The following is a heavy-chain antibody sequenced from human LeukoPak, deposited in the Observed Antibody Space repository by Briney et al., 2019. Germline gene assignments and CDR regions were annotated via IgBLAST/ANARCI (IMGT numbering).Heavy chain of an antibody. V-gene: IGHV3-30-3*01. CDR3: AREGGSHETYYFDY. D-gene: IGHD1-26*01. CDR1: GFTFSSYA. Sequence: GGSLRLSCAASGFTFSSYAMHWVRQAPGKGLEWVAVISYDGSNKYYADSVKGRFTISRDNSKNTLYLQMNSLRAEDTAVYYCAREGGSHETYYFDYWGQGTLVTVSS. CDR2: ISYDGSNK. J-gene: IGHJ4*02.